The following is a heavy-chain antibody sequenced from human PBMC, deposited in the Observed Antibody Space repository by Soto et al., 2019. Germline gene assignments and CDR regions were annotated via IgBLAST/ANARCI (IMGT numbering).Heavy chain of an antibody. CDR3: AKVTPSCSGTGCYPGVHYYAMDV. D-gene: IGHD2-15*01. CDR1: GGSMRGYY. Sequence: NPSETLSLTCTVSGGSMRGYYWSWIRQPPEKGLEWVGSVFFSGGTNYNPSLKSRVTISVDTSKSQFSLKLTSVSAADTAVYYCAKVTPSCSGTGCYPGVHYYAMDVWGPGTTVTVSS. J-gene: IGHJ6*02. V-gene: IGHV4-59*01. CDR2: VFFSGGT.